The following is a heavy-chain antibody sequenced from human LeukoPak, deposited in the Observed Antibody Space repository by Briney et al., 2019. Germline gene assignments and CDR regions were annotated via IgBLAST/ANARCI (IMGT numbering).Heavy chain of an antibody. CDR3: TRTLYYYDSSGYLDY. J-gene: IGHJ4*02. V-gene: IGHV4-30-4*01. CDR2: IYYSGST. D-gene: IGHD3-22*01. Sequence: SQTLSLTCTVSGGSISSGDYYWSWIRQPPGKGLEWIGYIYYSGSTYYNPSLKSRVTISVATSKNQFSLKLSSVTAADTAVYYCTRTLYYYDSSGYLDYWGQGTLVTVSS. CDR1: GGSISSGDYY.